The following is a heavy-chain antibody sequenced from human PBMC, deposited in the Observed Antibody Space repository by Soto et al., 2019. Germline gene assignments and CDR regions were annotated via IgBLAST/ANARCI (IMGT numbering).Heavy chain of an antibody. D-gene: IGHD2-8*02. CDR2: MSERSGPP. V-gene: IGHV3-23*04. CDR1: GFNFRKFA. J-gene: IGHJ2*01. Sequence: LVESGGGLVYPGGSLRLSCVASGFNFRKFAMSWVRQAPGKGLEWVSGMSERSGPPLYADSVKGRFTISRDNSKSTLHLEMNSLRPEDTAVYYCAKDQDNTDQYWIFDLWGRGTPVTVSS. CDR3: AKDQDNTDQYWIFDL.